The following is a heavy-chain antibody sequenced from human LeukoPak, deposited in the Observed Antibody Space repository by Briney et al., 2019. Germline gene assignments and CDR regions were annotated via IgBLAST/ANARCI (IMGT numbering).Heavy chain of an antibody. J-gene: IGHJ4*02. CDR2: VYYSGTT. CDR3: ARRIPGFSFDS. D-gene: IGHD2-21*01. CDR1: GGSISSSSYF. Sequence: SETLSLTCTVSGGSISSSSYFWGWIRRAPGKGLEWIGNVYYSGTTYYNPSLQSRFTISVDTSKNHFSLRLSSVTAADTAVYFCARRIPGFSFDSWGQGALVTVSS. V-gene: IGHV4-39*02.